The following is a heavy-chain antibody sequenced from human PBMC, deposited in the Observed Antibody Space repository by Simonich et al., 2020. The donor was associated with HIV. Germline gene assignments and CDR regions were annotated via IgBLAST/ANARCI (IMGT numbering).Heavy chain of an antibody. V-gene: IGHV1-2*06. Sequence: QVQLVQSGAEVKKPGASVKVSCKASGYRFTGFYMHWVRQAPGQGLDGLDRINPTIGGKDYAQNFQGRVTLTSDTSISTAYMELSGLRSDDTAVYYCASGMMGFDYWGQGTLVTVSS. CDR2: INPTIGGK. CDR1: GYRFTGFY. J-gene: IGHJ4*02. CDR3: ASGMMGFDY. D-gene: IGHD3-16*01.